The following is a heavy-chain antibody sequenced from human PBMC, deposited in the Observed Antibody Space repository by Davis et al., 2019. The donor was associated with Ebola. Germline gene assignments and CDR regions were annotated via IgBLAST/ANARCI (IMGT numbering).Heavy chain of an antibody. V-gene: IGHV3-30*03. CDR1: GFTFSSYG. J-gene: IGHJ6*02. D-gene: IGHD1/OR15-1a*01. CDR3: AREMAWIWNRGYYYYGMDV. Sequence: GGSLRLSCAASGFTFSSYGMHWVRQAPGKELEWVAVISYDGSNKYYADSVKGRFTISRDNSKNTLYLQMNSLRAEDTAVYYCAREMAWIWNRGYYYYGMDVWGQGTTVTVSS. CDR2: ISYDGSNK.